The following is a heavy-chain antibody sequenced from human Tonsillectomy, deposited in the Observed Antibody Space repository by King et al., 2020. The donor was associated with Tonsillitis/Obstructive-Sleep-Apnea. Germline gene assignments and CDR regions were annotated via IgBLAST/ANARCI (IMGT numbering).Heavy chain of an antibody. CDR2: IRSKAYGGTT. J-gene: IGHJ5*02. D-gene: IGHD3-22*01. CDR3: TRVAYYYDSSGYEGWFDP. V-gene: IGHV3-49*04. CDR1: GFTFGDYA. Sequence: VQLVESGGGLVQPGRSLRLSCTASGFTFGDYAMSWVRQAPGKGLEWVGFIRSKAYGGTTEYAASVKGRFTISRYDSKSIAYLQLNSLKTEDTAVYYCTRVAYYYDSSGYEGWFDPWGQGTLVTVSS.